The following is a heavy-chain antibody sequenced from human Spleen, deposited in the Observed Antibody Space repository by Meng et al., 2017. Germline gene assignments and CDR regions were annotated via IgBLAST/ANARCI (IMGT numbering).Heavy chain of an antibody. V-gene: IGHV3-30*18. Sequence: QVQLVESGGGLVQPGRSLRLSCTVSGFTFSIYGMHWVRQAPGKGLDWVALISYDGSNEYYADSVKGRFTISRDNSKNTLYLQMNSLRAEDTAAYYCAKDFTPYSSSWFFDNWGQGTLVTVSS. D-gene: IGHD6-13*01. CDR3: AKDFTPYSSSWFFDN. CDR1: GFTFSIYG. J-gene: IGHJ4*02. CDR2: ISYDGSNE.